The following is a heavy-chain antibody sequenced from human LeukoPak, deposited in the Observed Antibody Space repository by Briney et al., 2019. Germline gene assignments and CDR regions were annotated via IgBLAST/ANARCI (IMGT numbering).Heavy chain of an antibody. D-gene: IGHD6-13*01. Sequence: GGSLRLSCAASGFTFSSYSMNWVRQAPGKGLEWASSISSSSSYIYYADSVKGRFTISRDNAKNSLYLQMNSLRAEDTAVYYCARGFRSSSWYVSWFDPWGQGTLVTVSS. CDR3: ARGFRSSSWYVSWFDP. CDR1: GFTFSSYS. CDR2: ISSSSSYI. V-gene: IGHV3-21*01. J-gene: IGHJ5*02.